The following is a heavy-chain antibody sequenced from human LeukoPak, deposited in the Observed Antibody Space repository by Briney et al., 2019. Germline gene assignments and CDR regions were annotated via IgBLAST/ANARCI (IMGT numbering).Heavy chain of an antibody. CDR1: GGSISSSSYY. CDR3: ARGAYYDFWSGYSQHNWFDP. Sequence: SETLSLTCTVSGGSISSSSYYWGWIRQPPGKGLEWVGGIYCSGSTYYYPSLKSRVTISVDTSKNQFSLKLSSVTAADTAVYYCARGAYYDFWSGYSQHNWFDPWDQGTLVTVSS. CDR2: IYCSGST. D-gene: IGHD3-3*01. J-gene: IGHJ5*02. V-gene: IGHV4-39*07.